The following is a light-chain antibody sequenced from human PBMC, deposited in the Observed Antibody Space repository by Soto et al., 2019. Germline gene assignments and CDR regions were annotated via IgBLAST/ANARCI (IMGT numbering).Light chain of an antibody. CDR1: SSDVVGYNY. V-gene: IGLV2-14*01. CDR2: EVS. Sequence: QSALTQPASVSWSPGQSITISCTGTSSDVVGYNYVSWYQQHPGKAPKLMIYEVSNRPSGVSNRFSGSKSGNTASLTISGLQAEDEADYYCSSYTSSSPYVCGTGTKVTVL. J-gene: IGLJ1*01. CDR3: SSYTSSSPYV.